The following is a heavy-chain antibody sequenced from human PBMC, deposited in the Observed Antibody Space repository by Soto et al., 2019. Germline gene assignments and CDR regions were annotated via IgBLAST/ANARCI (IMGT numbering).Heavy chain of an antibody. V-gene: IGHV5-10-1*01. CDR1: GYSFTSSW. CDR3: ARKPVVPAATQVTDNYYYYGMDV. CDR2: IDPSDSYT. J-gene: IGHJ6*02. D-gene: IGHD2-2*01. Sequence: PGESLKISCKGSGYSFTSSWISWVRQMHGKGPEWRGRIDPSDSYTNDSPSFQGHVTISADKSISTAYLQWSSLKASDTAMYYCARKPVVPAATQVTDNYYYYGMDVWGQGTTVTVSS.